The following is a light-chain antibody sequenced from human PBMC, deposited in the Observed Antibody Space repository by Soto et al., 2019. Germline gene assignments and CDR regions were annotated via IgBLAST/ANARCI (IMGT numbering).Light chain of an antibody. CDR3: QQYNDWPET. V-gene: IGKV3-15*01. CDR2: DAS. Sequence: EIAMTQSPATLSVSPGERATLSCRASQSVSSNLAWYQQRVGQAPKLLIYDASTRATGIPARFSGSGSGTEFTHPISSMQSEDFEVYYCQQYNDWPETFGQVTKVEIK. CDR1: QSVSSN. J-gene: IGKJ1*01.